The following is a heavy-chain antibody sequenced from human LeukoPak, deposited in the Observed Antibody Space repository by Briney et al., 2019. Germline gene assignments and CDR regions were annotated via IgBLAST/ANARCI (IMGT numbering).Heavy chain of an antibody. CDR3: AELGITMIGGV. J-gene: IGHJ6*04. CDR1: GFTFDDYG. D-gene: IGHD3-10*02. Sequence: PGGSLRLSCAASGFTFDDYGMNWVRQAPGKGVEWVSYISSSGSTIYYADSVKGRFTISRDNAKNSLYLQMNSLRAEDTAVYYCAELGITMIGGVWGKGTTVTISS. CDR2: ISSSGSTI. V-gene: IGHV3-48*03.